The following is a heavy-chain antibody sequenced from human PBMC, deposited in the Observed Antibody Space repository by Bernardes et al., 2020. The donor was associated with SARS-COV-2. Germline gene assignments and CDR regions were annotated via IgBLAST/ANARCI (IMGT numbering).Heavy chain of an antibody. Sequence: ASVKVSCKASGYTFTAYYMHWVRQAPGQGLEWMGRINPKTGGTNYAQKLQGRVTMTRDTSISTAYMDLSGLRSDDTALYYCARVQLLPNDVFDIWGQGTVVTVSP. CDR2: INPKTGGT. J-gene: IGHJ3*02. V-gene: IGHV1-2*06. D-gene: IGHD2-2*01. CDR1: GYTFTAYY. CDR3: ARVQLLPNDVFDI.